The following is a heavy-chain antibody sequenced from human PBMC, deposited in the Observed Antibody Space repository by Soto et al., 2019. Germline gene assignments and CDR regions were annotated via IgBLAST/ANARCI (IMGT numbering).Heavy chain of an antibody. CDR3: AAVGKEDFGAVVPLYYYGMDV. CDR2: IVVGSGNT. CDR1: GFTFTSSA. D-gene: IGHD3-3*01. Sequence: GASVKVSCKASGFTFTSSAVQWVRQARGQRLEWIGWIVVGSGNTNSAQKFQERVTITRDMSTSTAYMELSSLRSEDTAVYYCAAVGKEDFGAVVPLYYYGMDVWGQGTTVTVSS. V-gene: IGHV1-58*01. J-gene: IGHJ6*02.